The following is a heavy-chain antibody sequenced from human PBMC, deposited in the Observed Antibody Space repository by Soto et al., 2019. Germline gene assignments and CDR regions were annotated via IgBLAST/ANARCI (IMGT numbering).Heavy chain of an antibody. Sequence: SETLSLTCAVYGGSFSGYYWSWLRQPPGKGLEWLGEINHSGSNNYNLSLTSRVTISLAPSKKHFYQELTHLTAADTAVYCCALSRGDCAGSACYYGMDCWGQVTTGTVSS. D-gene: IGHD2-15*01. CDR2: INHSGSN. V-gene: IGHV4-34*01. CDR3: ALSRGDCAGSACYYGMDC. J-gene: IGHJ6*02. CDR1: GGSFSGYY.